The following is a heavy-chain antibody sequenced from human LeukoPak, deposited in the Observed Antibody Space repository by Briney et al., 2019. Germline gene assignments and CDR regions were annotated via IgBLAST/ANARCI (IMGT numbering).Heavy chain of an antibody. J-gene: IGHJ4*02. V-gene: IGHV1-69*05. D-gene: IGHD4-11*01. Sequence: SVKVSCKASGGTFSSYAISWVRQAPGQGLEWMGGIIPIFGTANYAQKFQGRVTITTDESTSTAYMELSSLRSEDTAVYYCAREGVEYSNYYFWDYWGQGTLVTVSS. CDR2: IIPIFGTA. CDR1: GGTFSSYA. CDR3: AREGVEYSNYYFWDY.